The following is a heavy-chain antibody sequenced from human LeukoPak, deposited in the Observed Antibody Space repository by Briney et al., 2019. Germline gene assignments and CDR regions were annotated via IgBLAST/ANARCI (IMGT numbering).Heavy chain of an antibody. CDR3: ARVAMSGIGSDDF. Sequence: ASVKVSCKASGYTFTGYYVHWVRQAPGQGLEWMGWINPYSGDTNYAQKFQGRVTMTRDTSISTAYMELSSLKSDDTAVYYCARVAMSGIGSDDFWGQGTLVTASS. D-gene: IGHD1-26*01. J-gene: IGHJ4*02. CDR1: GYTFTGYY. V-gene: IGHV1-2*02. CDR2: INPYSGDT.